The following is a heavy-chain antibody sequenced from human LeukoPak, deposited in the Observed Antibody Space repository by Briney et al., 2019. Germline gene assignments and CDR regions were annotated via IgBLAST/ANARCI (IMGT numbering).Heavy chain of an antibody. Sequence: SETLSLTCTVSGGSISSYYWSWIRQPPGKGLEWIGYIYYSGSTNYNPSLKSRVTISVDTSKNQFPLKLSSVTAADTAVYYCARYGADYGDYEAHFDYWGQGTLVTASS. D-gene: IGHD4-17*01. V-gene: IGHV4-59*08. J-gene: IGHJ4*02. CDR3: ARYGADYGDYEAHFDY. CDR2: IYYSGST. CDR1: GGSISSYY.